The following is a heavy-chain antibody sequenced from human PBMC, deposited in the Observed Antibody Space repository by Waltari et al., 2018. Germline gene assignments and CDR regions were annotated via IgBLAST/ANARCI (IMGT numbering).Heavy chain of an antibody. Sequence: EWMGGIIPIFGTANYAQKFQGRVTITADESTSTAYMELSSLRSEDTAVYYCARDSPHSTGDPDWYFDLWGRGTLVTVSS. J-gene: IGHJ2*01. CDR2: IIPIFGTA. V-gene: IGHV1-69*01. CDR3: ARDSPHSTGDPDWYFDL. D-gene: IGHD7-27*01.